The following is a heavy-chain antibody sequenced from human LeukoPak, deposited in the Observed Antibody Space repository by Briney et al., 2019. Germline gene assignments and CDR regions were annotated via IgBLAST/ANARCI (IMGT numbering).Heavy chain of an antibody. D-gene: IGHD6-19*01. CDR3: ATGYGQWLEDGSY. Sequence: ASVTVSCKVSGYTLTELSMHWVRQAPGKGRAGMGGFDPEDGETIYAQKFQGRVTMTEDTSTDTAYVELSSLRSEDTAVYCCATGYGQWLEDGSYWGQGTLVTVSS. CDR1: GYTLTELS. J-gene: IGHJ4*02. V-gene: IGHV1-24*01. CDR2: FDPEDGET.